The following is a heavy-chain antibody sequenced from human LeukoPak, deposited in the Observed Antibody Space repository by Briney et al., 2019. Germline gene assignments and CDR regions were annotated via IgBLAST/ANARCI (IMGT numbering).Heavy chain of an antibody. CDR2: IYHSGST. J-gene: IGHJ6*02. CDR3: ARETGYYDSSGYHYYYYGMDV. V-gene: IGHV4-4*02. CDR1: GGSISSSNW. Sequence: SETLSLTCAVSGGSISSSNWWSWVRQPPGKGLEWIGEIYHSGSTNYNPSLKSRVTISVDKSKNQFSLKLSSVTAADTAVYYCARETGYYDSSGYHYYYYGMDVWGQGTTVTVSS. D-gene: IGHD3-22*01.